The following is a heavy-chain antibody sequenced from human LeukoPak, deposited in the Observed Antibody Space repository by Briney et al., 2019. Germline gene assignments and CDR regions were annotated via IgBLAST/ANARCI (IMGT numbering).Heavy chain of an antibody. CDR3: ARALRHLGSGGYFSY. J-gene: IGHJ4*02. CDR1: GYRFSGYY. D-gene: IGHD3-10*02. Sequence: GASVKVSCKTSGYRFSGYYMHWVRQAPGQGLEWMGWINPNSGGTNYAQKFQGRVTMTRDTSISTAYMELSRLRSDDTAVYYCARALRHLGSGGYFSYWGQGTLVTVSS. CDR2: INPNSGGT. V-gene: IGHV1-2*02.